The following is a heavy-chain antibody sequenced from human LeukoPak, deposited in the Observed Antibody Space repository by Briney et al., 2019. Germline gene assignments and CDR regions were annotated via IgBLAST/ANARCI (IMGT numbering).Heavy chain of an antibody. J-gene: IGHJ6*03. Sequence: GASVKLSCKASGYTFTSYGISWVRQAPGQGLEWMGWISAYNGNTNYAQKLQGRVTMTTDTSTSTAYMELRSLRSDDTAVYYCARGLDSEGYYYMDVWGKGTTVTVSS. CDR3: ARGLDSEGYYYMDV. CDR1: GYTFTSYG. CDR2: ISAYNGNT. D-gene: IGHD2-21*01. V-gene: IGHV1-18*01.